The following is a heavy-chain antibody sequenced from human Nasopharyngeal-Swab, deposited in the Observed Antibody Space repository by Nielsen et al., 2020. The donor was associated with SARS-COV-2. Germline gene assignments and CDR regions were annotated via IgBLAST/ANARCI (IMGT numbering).Heavy chain of an antibody. CDR2: IYYSGST. CDR3: ARPGHRGT. J-gene: IGHJ5*02. V-gene: IGHV4-39*01. Sequence: WIRQPPGKGLEWIGSIYYSGSTYYNPSLKSRVTISVDTSKNQFSLKLSSVTAADTAVYYCARPGHRGTWGQGTLVTVSS.